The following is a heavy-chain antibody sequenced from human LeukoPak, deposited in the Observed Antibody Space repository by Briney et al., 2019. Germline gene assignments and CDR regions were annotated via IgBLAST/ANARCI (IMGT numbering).Heavy chain of an antibody. CDR2: ISSSTSYI. CDR3: ARDNLEGGSGTYYPYYFDY. CDR1: GFTFSDYY. J-gene: IGHJ4*02. D-gene: IGHD3-10*01. V-gene: IGHV3-21*01. Sequence: GGSLRLSCAASGFTFSDYYMNWIRQAPGKELEWVSSISSSTSYIYYADSVKGRFTISRDNAKNSLYLQMNSLRAEDTAVYYCARDNLEGGSGTYYPYYFDYWGQGTLVTVSS.